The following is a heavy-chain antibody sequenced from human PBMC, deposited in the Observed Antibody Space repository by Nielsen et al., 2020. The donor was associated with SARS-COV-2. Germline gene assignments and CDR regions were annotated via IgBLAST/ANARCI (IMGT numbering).Heavy chain of an antibody. J-gene: IGHJ4*02. Sequence: GGSLRLSCAASGFTFSSYDMHWVRQATGKGLEWVATIGTGVDTYYPDSVKGRFTISRENAKNSLYLQMNSLRVDDTAVYYCARGFHGGFDYWGQGTLVTVSS. V-gene: IGHV3-13*01. CDR1: GFTFSSYD. CDR2: IGTGVDT. D-gene: IGHD2-15*01. CDR3: ARGFHGGFDY.